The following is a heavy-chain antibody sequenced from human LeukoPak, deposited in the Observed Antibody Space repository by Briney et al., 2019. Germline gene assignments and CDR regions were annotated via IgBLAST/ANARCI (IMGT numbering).Heavy chain of an antibody. CDR3: ARLYGGNRNFDN. CDR1: GGSISSSNYY. V-gene: IGHV4-39*07. D-gene: IGHD4-23*01. J-gene: IGHJ4*02. Sequence: SETLSLTCAVSGGSISSSNYYWGWIRQPPGKGLEWIGNIYYSGSTYYNPSLKSRVTISVDTSKSQFSLKLSSVTAADTAVYYCARLYGGNRNFDNWGQGTLVTVSS. CDR2: IYYSGST.